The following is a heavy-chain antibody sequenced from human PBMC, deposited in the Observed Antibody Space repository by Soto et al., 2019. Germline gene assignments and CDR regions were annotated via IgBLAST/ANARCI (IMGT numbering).Heavy chain of an antibody. CDR2: INSDGSST. CDR1: GFTFSSYW. CDR3: ARVPRTYYYDSSGYYY. J-gene: IGHJ4*02. Sequence: GGSLRLSCAASGFTFSSYWMHWVRQAPGKGLVWVSRINSDGSSTSYADSVKGRFTISRDNAKNTLYLQMNSLRAEDTAVYYCARVPRTYYYDSSGYYYWGQGTLVTVSS. V-gene: IGHV3-74*01. D-gene: IGHD3-22*01.